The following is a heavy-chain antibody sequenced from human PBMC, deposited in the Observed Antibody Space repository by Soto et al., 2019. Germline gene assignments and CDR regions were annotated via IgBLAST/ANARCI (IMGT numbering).Heavy chain of an antibody. CDR3: ARVGGFGATTIDY. CDR2: IYYSGST. V-gene: IGHV4-30-4*01. J-gene: IGHJ4*02. Sequence: QVQLQESGPGLVKPSQTLSLTCTVSGGSISSGDNYWMWIRQPPGKALEWIGYIYYSGSTYYNPSLKSRVTISVDTSKNQFSRKLSSVTAADTAVYYCARVGGFGATTIDYWGQGTLVTVSS. CDR1: GGSISSGDNY. D-gene: IGHD3-10*01.